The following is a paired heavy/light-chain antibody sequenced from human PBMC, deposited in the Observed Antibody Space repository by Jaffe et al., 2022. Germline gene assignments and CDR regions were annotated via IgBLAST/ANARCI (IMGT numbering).Heavy chain of an antibody. J-gene: IGHJ3*02. CDR1: GYSISSGYY. V-gene: IGHV4-38-2*01. CDR3: ARLHYDYVWGSYRLGAFDI. D-gene: IGHD3-16*02. CDR2: IYHSGST. Sequence: QVQLQESGPGLVKPSETLSLTCAVSGYSISSGYYWGWIRQPPGKGLEWIGSIYHSGSTYYNPSLKSRVTISVDTSKNQFSLKLSSVTAADTAVYYCARLHYDYVWGSYRLGAFDIWGQGTMVTVSS.
Light chain of an antibody. V-gene: IGLV2-14*01. J-gene: IGLJ1*01. CDR3: SSYTSSSTFYV. Sequence: QSALTQPASVSGSPGQSITISCTGTSSDVGGYNYVSWYQQHPGKAPKLMIYEVSNRPSGVSNRFSGSKSGNTASLTISGLQAEDEADYYCSSYTSSSTFYVFGTGTKVTVL. CDR1: SSDVGGYNY. CDR2: EVS.